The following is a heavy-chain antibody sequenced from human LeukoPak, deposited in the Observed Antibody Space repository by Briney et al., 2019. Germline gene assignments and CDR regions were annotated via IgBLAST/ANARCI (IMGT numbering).Heavy chain of an antibody. CDR3: AREVISAAIGGYYYHGMDV. CDR1: GFTFSSYA. J-gene: IGHJ6*02. V-gene: IGHV3-23*01. CDR2: ISGSGGST. D-gene: IGHD2-2*01. Sequence: PGGSLRLSCAASGFTFSSYAMSWVRQAPGKGLEWVSAISGSGGSTYYADSVKGRFTISRDTSKNTLYLQMNSLRAEDTAVYYCAREVISAAIGGYYYHGMDVWGQGTTVTVSS.